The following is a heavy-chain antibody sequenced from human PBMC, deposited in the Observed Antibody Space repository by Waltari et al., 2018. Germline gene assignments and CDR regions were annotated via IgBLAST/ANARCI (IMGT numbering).Heavy chain of an antibody. CDR3: ASQSTTLFDY. D-gene: IGHD2-15*01. Sequence: QVQLVESGGGVVQPGRSLRLSCAASGFTFSRFGMHWVRQAPGKGMEWVAGIWHDGRNYDYVDSVKGRFTISRDNSKNTLYLQMNSLRAEDSAVYYCASQSTTLFDYWGQGTLVTVSS. J-gene: IGHJ4*02. CDR2: IWHDGRNY. CDR1: GFTFSRFG. V-gene: IGHV3-33*01.